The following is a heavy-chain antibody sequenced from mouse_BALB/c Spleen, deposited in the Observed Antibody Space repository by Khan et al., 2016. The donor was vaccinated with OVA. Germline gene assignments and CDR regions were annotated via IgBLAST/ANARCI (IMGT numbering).Heavy chain of an antibody. Sequence: EVQLVESGGDVVKPGGSLKLSCAASGFTFSTYGMSWVRQTPDKRLEWVATVSTGGHYTNFPHTVKGRFSLSRDTAKDTLYLQKCSLKTDETAVFYCAGLAYVYDGEGFAYWGQGTLVTVSA. CDR2: VSTGGHYT. CDR3: AGLAYVYDGEGFAY. J-gene: IGHJ3*01. CDR1: GFTFSTYG. V-gene: IGHV5-6*01. D-gene: IGHD2-13*01.